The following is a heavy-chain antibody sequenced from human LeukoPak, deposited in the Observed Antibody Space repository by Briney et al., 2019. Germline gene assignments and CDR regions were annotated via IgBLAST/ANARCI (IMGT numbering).Heavy chain of an antibody. J-gene: IGHJ6*02. CDR1: GGTFSSYA. D-gene: IGHD6-13*01. Sequence: ASVKVSCKASGGTFSSYAISWVRQAPGQGLEWMGRIIPILGIANYAQKFQGRVTITADKSTSTAYMELSSLRSEDTAVYYCARETSSWYPYYYGMDVWGQGTTVTVSS. V-gene: IGHV1-69*04. CDR2: IIPILGIA. CDR3: ARETSSWYPYYYGMDV.